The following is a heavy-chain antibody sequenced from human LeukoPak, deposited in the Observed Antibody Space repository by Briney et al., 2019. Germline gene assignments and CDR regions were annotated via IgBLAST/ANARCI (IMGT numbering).Heavy chain of an antibody. V-gene: IGHV3-30*18. CDR3: AKVGSSWYRGNYYGMDV. J-gene: IGHJ6*02. CDR2: ISYDGSNK. CDR1: GFTFSSYG. Sequence: GGSLRLSCAASGFTFSSYGMHWVRQAPGKGLEWVAVISYDGSNKYYADSVKGRFTISRDNSKNTLYLQMNSLRAEDTAVYYCAKVGSSWYRGNYYGMDVWGQGTTVTVSS. D-gene: IGHD6-13*01.